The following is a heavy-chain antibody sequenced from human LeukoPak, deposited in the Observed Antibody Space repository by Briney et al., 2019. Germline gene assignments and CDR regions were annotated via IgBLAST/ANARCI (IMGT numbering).Heavy chain of an antibody. CDR1: GGTFSSYA. CDR2: ISAYNGNA. V-gene: IGHV1-18*01. J-gene: IGHJ4*02. D-gene: IGHD6-13*01. Sequence: ASVKVSCKASGGTFSSYAITWVRQPPGQGLEWMGWISAYNGNANYAQKLQGRVTMTTDTSTNTAYMDLRSLRSDDTALYYCARGIAAAGIDYWGQGTLVTVSS. CDR3: ARGIAAAGIDY.